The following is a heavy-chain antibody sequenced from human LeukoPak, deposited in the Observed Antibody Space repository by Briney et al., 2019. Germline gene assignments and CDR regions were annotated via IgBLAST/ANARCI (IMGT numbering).Heavy chain of an antibody. CDR2: INPKSGGT. CDR3: ARDHCSANSCYEDYYNGLDV. J-gene: IGHJ6*02. D-gene: IGHD2-2*01. V-gene: IGHV1-2*02. CDR1: GYTFTAYY. Sequence: ASVKVSCKASGYTFTAYYLQWVRLAPGQGLEWMGWINPKSGGTEYAKRFQGRVTMTRETSISTAYMELSRLRSDDTAVYYCARDHCSANSCYEDYYNGLDVWGQGTTVTVSS.